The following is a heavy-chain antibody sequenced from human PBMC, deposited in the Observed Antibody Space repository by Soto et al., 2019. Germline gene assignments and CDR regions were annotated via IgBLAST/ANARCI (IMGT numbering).Heavy chain of an antibody. CDR3: ARWLQLMENYYFDY. J-gene: IGHJ4*02. CDR2: ISGSGGST. Sequence: QPGGSLRLSCAASGFTFSSYAMSWVRQAPGKGLEWVSAISGSGGSTYYADSVKGRFTISRDNSKNTLYLQMNSLRAEDTAVYYCARWLQLMENYYFDYWGQGTLVTVSS. D-gene: IGHD5-12*01. V-gene: IGHV3-23*01. CDR1: GFTFSSYA.